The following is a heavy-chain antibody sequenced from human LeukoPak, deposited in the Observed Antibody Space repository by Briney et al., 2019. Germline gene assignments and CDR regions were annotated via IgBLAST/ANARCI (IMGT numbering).Heavy chain of an antibody. CDR3: ARGSSGWYYFDY. CDR2: IYYSGST. D-gene: IGHD6-19*01. V-gene: IGHV4-61*01. Sequence: SETLSLTCTVSGGSISSSSYYWSWIRQPPGKGLEWIGYIYYSGSTNYNPSLKSRVTISVDTSKNQFSLKLSSVTAADTAVYYCARGSSGWYYFDYWGQGTLVTVSS. J-gene: IGHJ4*02. CDR1: GGSISSSSYY.